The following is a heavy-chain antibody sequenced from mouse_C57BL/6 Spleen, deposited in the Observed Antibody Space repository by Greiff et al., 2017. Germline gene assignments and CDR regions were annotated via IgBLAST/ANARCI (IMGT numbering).Heavy chain of an antibody. V-gene: IGHV14-4*01. J-gene: IGHJ2*01. Sequence: EVQLQQSGAELVRPGASVKLSCTASGFNIKDDYMHWVKQRPEQGLEWIGWIDPENGDTEYASKFQGKATITADTSSNTAYLQLSSLTSEDTAVXYCTITTVVAPFDYWGQGTTLTVSS. CDR2: IDPENGDT. D-gene: IGHD1-1*01. CDR1: GFNIKDDY. CDR3: TITTVVAPFDY.